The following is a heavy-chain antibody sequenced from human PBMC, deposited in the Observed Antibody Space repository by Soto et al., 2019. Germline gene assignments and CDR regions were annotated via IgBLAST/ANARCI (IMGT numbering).Heavy chain of an antibody. Sequence: QVQLQQWGAGLLKPSETLSLTCAVGGGSFSGYYWTWVRQPPGKGLEWIGEIIHSGSTNYNPSLKSRVTISIDTSKNQFSLNLNSVTAADTAVYYCARGAPHYDPWSGHYPVLDSWGQGTLVTVSS. CDR1: GGSFSGYY. CDR3: ARGAPHYDPWSGHYPVLDS. D-gene: IGHD3-3*01. J-gene: IGHJ4*02. CDR2: IIHSGST. V-gene: IGHV4-34*01.